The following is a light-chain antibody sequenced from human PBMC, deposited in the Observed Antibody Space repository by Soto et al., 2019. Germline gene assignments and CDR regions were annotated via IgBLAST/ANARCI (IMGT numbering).Light chain of an antibody. CDR3: QHYDNWLFT. CDR1: QSVSSN. CDR2: GAS. Sequence: IVMTQSPATLSVSPGDRATLSCRASQSVSSNLAWYQQKPGQAPRVIIYGASTRATGIPARFSGSGSGTEFTLTISSLQSEDFEIYYCQHYDNWLFTFGQGTRLEIK. V-gene: IGKV3-15*01. J-gene: IGKJ5*01.